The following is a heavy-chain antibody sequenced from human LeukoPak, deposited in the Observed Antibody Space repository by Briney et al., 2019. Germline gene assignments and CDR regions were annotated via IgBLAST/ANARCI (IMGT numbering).Heavy chain of an antibody. CDR2: FDPEDGET. Sequence: ASVKVSCKVSGYTLTELSMNWVRQAPGKGLEWMGGFDPEDGETIYAQKFQGRVTMTEDTSTDTAYMELSSLRSEDTAVYYCATVTTMVRGVITPFDYWGQGTLVTVSS. CDR3: ATVTTMVRGVITPFDY. J-gene: IGHJ4*02. V-gene: IGHV1-24*01. D-gene: IGHD3-10*01. CDR1: GYTLTELS.